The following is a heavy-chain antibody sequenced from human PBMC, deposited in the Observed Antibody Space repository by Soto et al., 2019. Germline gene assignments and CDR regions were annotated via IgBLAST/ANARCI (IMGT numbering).Heavy chain of an antibody. V-gene: IGHV3-30*18. CDR2: MSYDGITK. Sequence: GGSLRLSCAASGFTFSSYGMHRVRQAPGKGLEWVALMSYDGITKYYGDPVKGRFTVSRDNSKNTLYLQMNSLRVEDTAIYYCAKDAVFFGVSAFDIWGQGTTVTVS. CDR1: GFTFSSYG. D-gene: IGHD3-3*01. CDR3: AKDAVFFGVSAFDI. J-gene: IGHJ3*02.